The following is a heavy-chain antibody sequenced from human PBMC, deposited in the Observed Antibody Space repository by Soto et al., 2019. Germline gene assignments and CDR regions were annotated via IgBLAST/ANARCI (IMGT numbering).Heavy chain of an antibody. CDR1: GDSVSSKSAA. D-gene: IGHD1-26*01. CDR3: ARSGNEGAVDY. V-gene: IGHV6-1*01. Sequence: SQTLSLTCAISGDSVSSKSAALNWIRQSPSRGLEWLGRTYYRSKWYNEYAVSVKSRITINPDTSKNQFSLQLNSVTPDDTAVYYCARSGNEGAVDYWGQGTLVTVSS. CDR2: TYYRSKWYN. J-gene: IGHJ4*02.